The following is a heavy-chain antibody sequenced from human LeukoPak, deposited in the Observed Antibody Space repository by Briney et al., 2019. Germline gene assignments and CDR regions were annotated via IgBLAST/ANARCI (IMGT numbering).Heavy chain of an antibody. CDR1: GGTFSSYA. CDR3: ARDVGYYDSSGYYGGAENWFDP. J-gene: IGHJ5*02. CDR2: IIPILGIA. Sequence: AASVKVSCKASGGTFSSYAISWVRQAPGQGLEWMGRIIPILGIANYAQKFQGRVMITADKSTSTAYMELSSLRSEDTAVYYCARDVGYYDSSGYYGGAENWFDPWGQGTLVTVSS. V-gene: IGHV1-69*04. D-gene: IGHD3-22*01.